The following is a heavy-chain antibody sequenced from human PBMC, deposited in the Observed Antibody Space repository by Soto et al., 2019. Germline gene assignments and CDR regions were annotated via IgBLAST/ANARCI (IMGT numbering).Heavy chain of an antibody. CDR3: ARDMNSGTYHDY. CDR1: GFTFTDYY. Sequence: SLKISCAASGFTFTDYYMSWIRQAPGKGLEWISYINIASTYTNYADSVKGRFTTSRDNAKNSLYLQMTGLTAEDTAVYYCARDMNSGTYHDYWGQGILVTVSS. CDR2: INIASTYT. J-gene: IGHJ4*02. D-gene: IGHD1-26*01. V-gene: IGHV3-11*06.